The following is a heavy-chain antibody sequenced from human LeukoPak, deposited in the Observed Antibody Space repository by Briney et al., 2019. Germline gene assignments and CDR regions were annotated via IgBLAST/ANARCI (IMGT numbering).Heavy chain of an antibody. J-gene: IGHJ5*02. D-gene: IGHD3-22*01. Sequence: ASVKVSCKASGYTFIDYYMHWVRQAPGQGLEWMGWINPNSGGTNYAQKFQGRVTMTRDTSISTAYMELSRLRSDDTAVYYCARAPNYYDSSGTWGQGTLVTVSS. CDR3: ARAPNYYDSSGT. V-gene: IGHV1-2*02. CDR1: GYTFIDYY. CDR2: INPNSGGT.